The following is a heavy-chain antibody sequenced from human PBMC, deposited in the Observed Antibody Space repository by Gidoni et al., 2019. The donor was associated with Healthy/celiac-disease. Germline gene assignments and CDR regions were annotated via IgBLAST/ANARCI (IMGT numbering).Heavy chain of an antibody. Sequence: EVQLVQSGAAGKKPGESLTLSCTGSGYSCNSYWICWVRQMPGKGLEWMWIIYHGDSDTRYSPSFQGQVTISADKSISTAYLQWSSLKASDTAMYYCALHLGSSSDYWGQGTLVTVSS. CDR3: ALHLGSSSDY. V-gene: IGHV5-51*01. D-gene: IGHD6-6*01. CDR1: GYSCNSYW. J-gene: IGHJ4*02. CDR2: IYHGDSDT.